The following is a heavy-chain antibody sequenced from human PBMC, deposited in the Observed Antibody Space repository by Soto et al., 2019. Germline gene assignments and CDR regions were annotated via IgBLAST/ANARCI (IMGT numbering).Heavy chain of an antibody. D-gene: IGHD2-15*01. CDR2: MNPNSGNT. CDR3: ARYPPRYCSGGSCRTRNLFDP. CDR1: GYTFTSYD. J-gene: IGHJ5*02. Sequence: QVQLVQSGAEVKKPGASVKVSCKASGYTFTSYDINWVRQATGQGLEWMGWMNPNSGNTGYAQKFQGRVTMTRNITISTAYMELSSLRSEDTAVYYCARYPPRYCSGGSCRTRNLFDPWGQVTLVTVSS. V-gene: IGHV1-8*01.